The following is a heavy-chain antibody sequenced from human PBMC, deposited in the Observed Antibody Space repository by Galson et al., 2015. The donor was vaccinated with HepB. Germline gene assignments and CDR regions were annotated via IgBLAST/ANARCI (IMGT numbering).Heavy chain of an antibody. CDR2: ISYDGTTK. Sequence: SLRLSCAASGFTFSNFAMHWVRQAPGKGLEWVAVISYDGTTKYYGDSVKGRFTISRDSSRDTLYLEMNSLRAGDTAVYYCAKVAAAGIFEEFDYWGQGTLVTVSS. V-gene: IGHV3-30*18. D-gene: IGHD6-13*01. CDR1: GFTFSNFA. CDR3: AKVAAAGIFEEFDY. J-gene: IGHJ4*02.